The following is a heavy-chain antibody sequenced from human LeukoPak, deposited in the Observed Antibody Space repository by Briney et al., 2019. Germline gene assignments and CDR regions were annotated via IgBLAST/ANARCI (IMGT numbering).Heavy chain of an antibody. D-gene: IGHD2-2*01. Sequence: GGSLRLSCAASGFTFSSYWMSWVRQAPGKGLEWVANIKQDGSGKYYVDSVKGRFTISRDNAKNSLYLQMNSLRAEDTAVYYCARDYCSSTSCLGWYYYYYMDVWGKGTTVTVSS. CDR2: IKQDGSGK. CDR1: GFTFSSYW. J-gene: IGHJ6*03. V-gene: IGHV3-7*01. CDR3: ARDYCSSTSCLGWYYYYYMDV.